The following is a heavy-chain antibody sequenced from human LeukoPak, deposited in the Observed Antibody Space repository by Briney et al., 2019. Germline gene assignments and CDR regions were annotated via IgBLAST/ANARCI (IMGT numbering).Heavy chain of an antibody. Sequence: ASVKVSCKASGYTFTGYYMHWVRQAPGQGLEWMGWINPNSGGTNYAQKFQGWVTMTRDTSISTAYMELSRLRSDDTAVYYCARVEYSSSDAFDIWGQGTMVTVSS. CDR1: GYTFTGYY. CDR2: INPNSGGT. J-gene: IGHJ3*02. CDR3: ARVEYSSSDAFDI. V-gene: IGHV1-2*04. D-gene: IGHD6-6*01.